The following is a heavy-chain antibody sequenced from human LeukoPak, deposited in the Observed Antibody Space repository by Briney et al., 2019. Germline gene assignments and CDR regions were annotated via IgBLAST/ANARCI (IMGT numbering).Heavy chain of an antibody. CDR2: ISGSGDNT. D-gene: IGHD3-22*01. Sequence: GGSLRLSCAASGFTLSSYAMSWVRQAPGKGLEWVSGISGSGDNTYYADSVKGRFTIPRDNSKNTLYVQVNSLGTEDTAAYYCAKGSYYDSSGSFYFDYWGQGTLVTVSS. V-gene: IGHV3-23*01. CDR1: GFTLSSYA. CDR3: AKGSYYDSSGSFYFDY. J-gene: IGHJ4*02.